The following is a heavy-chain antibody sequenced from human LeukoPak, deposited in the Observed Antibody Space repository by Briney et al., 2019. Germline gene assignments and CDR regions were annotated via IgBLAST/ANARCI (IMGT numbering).Heavy chain of an antibody. Sequence: RGSLRLSCAASGFTFDDYGMSWVRQAPGKGLEWVANIKQGGSEEYYVDSVKGRFTISRDNAKNSLYLQMNSLRAEDTAVYYCARDIVVVTAYFDYWGQGTLVTVSS. V-gene: IGHV3-7*05. J-gene: IGHJ4*02. CDR3: ARDIVVVTAYFDY. CDR2: IKQGGSEE. CDR1: GFTFDDYG. D-gene: IGHD2-21*02.